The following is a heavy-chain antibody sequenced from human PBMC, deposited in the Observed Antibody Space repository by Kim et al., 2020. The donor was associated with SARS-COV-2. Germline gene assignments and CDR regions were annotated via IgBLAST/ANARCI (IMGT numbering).Heavy chain of an antibody. CDR2: ISGSGGST. CDR3: AKAISVFEIGSSGLDY. Sequence: GGSLRLSCAASGFTFSSYAMSWVRQAPGKGLEWVSAISGSGGSTYYADSVKGRFTISRDNSKNTLYLQMNSLRAEDTAVYYCAKAISVFEIGSSGLDYWGQGTLVTVSS. J-gene: IGHJ4*02. CDR1: GFTFSSYA. V-gene: IGHV3-23*01. D-gene: IGHD6-19*01.